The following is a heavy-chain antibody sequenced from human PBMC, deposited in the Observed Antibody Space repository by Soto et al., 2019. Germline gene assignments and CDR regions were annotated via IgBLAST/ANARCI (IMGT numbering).Heavy chain of an antibody. Sequence: QVQLVESGGGVVQPGRSLRLSCAASGFTFSSYAMHWVRQAPGKGLEWVAVILYDGSNKYYADSVKGRFTISRDNSKKTMYLQMNRLRAEDTAVYYCARDKDGRYDLLTGYPPRYYYYGMDVWGQGTTVTVSS. CDR2: ILYDGSNK. V-gene: IGHV3-30-3*01. CDR3: ARDKDGRYDLLTGYPPRYYYYGMDV. J-gene: IGHJ6*02. D-gene: IGHD3-9*01. CDR1: GFTFSSYA.